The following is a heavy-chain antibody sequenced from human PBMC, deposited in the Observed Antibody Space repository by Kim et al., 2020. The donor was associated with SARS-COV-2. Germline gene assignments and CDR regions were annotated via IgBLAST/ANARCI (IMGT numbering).Heavy chain of an antibody. D-gene: IGHD2-15*01. CDR1: GFAFRSYA. CDR3: VRGGYFSGGSCYSPNWFDP. Sequence: GGSLRLSCAASGFAFRSYAMHWVRQAPGRALEWVAIISSDGSNKDYRDSVKGRFTISRDNSKNTLYLQVNSLRPEDTAVYYCVRGGYFSGGSCYSPNWFDPWGQGTPVTVSS. J-gene: IGHJ5*02. V-gene: IGHV3-30*03. CDR2: ISSDGSNK.